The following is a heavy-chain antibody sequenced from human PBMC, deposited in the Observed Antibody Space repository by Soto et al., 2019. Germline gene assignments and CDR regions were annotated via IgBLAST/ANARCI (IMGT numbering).Heavy chain of an antibody. Sequence: GGSLRLSCAASGFTFSSYSMNWVRQAPGKGLEWVSSISSSSYIYYADSVKGRFTISRDNAKNSLYLQMNSLRDEDTAVYYCAREIMITFGGVIGNSDAFDIWGQGTMVTVSS. CDR2: ISSSSYI. J-gene: IGHJ3*02. V-gene: IGHV3-21*01. CDR3: AREIMITFGGVIGNSDAFDI. D-gene: IGHD3-16*02. CDR1: GFTFSSYS.